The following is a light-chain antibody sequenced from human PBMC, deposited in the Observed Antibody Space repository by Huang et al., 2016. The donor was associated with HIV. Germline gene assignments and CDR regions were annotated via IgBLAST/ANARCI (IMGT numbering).Light chain of an antibody. Sequence: DIVMTLSPDSLAVSLGERATINCKSGQSVLYSSNNKNYLAWYQQKPGQPPKLLIYWASTRESGVPDRFSGSGSGTDFTLTISSLQAEDVAVYYCQQYYSTPLTFGGGTKVEIK. CDR3: QQYYSTPLT. V-gene: IGKV4-1*01. CDR1: QSVLYSSNNKNY. CDR2: WAS. J-gene: IGKJ4*01.